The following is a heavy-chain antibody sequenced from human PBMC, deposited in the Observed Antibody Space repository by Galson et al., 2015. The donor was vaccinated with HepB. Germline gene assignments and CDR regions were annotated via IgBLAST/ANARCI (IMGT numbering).Heavy chain of an antibody. CDR1: GYTFSNYV. Sequence: SVKVSCKASGYTFSNYVMNWVRQAPGQGLEWMGWINTNTGNPTYAQGFTGRFPFSWDTSVSTAYLQISSLTAEDTALYYCARGAPMLREGFFDYWGQGTLVTVSS. CDR2: INTNTGNP. CDR3: ARGAPMLREGFFDY. V-gene: IGHV7-4-1*02. J-gene: IGHJ4*02. D-gene: IGHD3-10*01.